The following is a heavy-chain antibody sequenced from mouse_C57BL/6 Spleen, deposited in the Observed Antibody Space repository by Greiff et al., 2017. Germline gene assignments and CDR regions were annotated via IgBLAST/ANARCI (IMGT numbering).Heavy chain of an antibody. D-gene: IGHD2-3*01. Sequence: ESGPGLVKPSQSLSLTCSVTGYSITSGYYWNWIRQFPGNKLEWMGYISYDGSNNYNPSLKNRISITRDTSKNQFFLKLNSVTTEDTATYYCARYDGYWFAYWGQGTLVTVSA. J-gene: IGHJ3*01. V-gene: IGHV3-6*01. CDR1: GYSITSGYY. CDR3: ARYDGYWFAY. CDR2: ISYDGSN.